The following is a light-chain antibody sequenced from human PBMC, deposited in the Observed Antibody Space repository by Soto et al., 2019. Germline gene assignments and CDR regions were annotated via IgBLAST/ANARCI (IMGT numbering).Light chain of an antibody. J-gene: IGLJ2*01. CDR1: SGHSSYA. Sequence: QAVVTQSPSASASLGASVKLTCTLSSGHSSYAIAWHQQQPEKGPRYLMKLNSDGSHSKGDGLPDRFSGSSSGAERYLTIASLQDEDAADYYCQTWGTGSHVVFGGGTKVTVL. V-gene: IGLV4-69*01. CDR3: QTWGTGSHVV. CDR2: LNSDGSH.